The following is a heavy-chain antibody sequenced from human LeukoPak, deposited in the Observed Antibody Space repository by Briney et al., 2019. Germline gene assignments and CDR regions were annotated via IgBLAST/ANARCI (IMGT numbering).Heavy chain of an antibody. D-gene: IGHD6-6*01. J-gene: IGHJ4*02. Sequence: SETLSLTCAVSGYSISSGYYWGWIRPPPGKGLEWIGSIYHSGSTYYNPSLKSRVTISVDTSKNQFSLKLSSVTAADTAVYYCARDIAAPVVVDYWGQGTLVTVSS. V-gene: IGHV4-38-2*02. CDR1: GYSISSGYY. CDR2: IYHSGST. CDR3: ARDIAAPVVVDY.